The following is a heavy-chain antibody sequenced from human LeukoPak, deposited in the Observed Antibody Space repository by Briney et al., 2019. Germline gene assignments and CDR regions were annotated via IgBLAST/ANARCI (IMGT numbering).Heavy chain of an antibody. CDR3: ARSRGYCGGEAQCDFTY. D-gene: IGHD2-21*01. CDR2: ISDHESGSNE. Sequence: AGGSLRLSCAASGFTFSSYAMHWARQAPGKGLEWVALISDHESGSNEYYAASVKGRFTISRDNSRKTLSLQMNTLRIEDTAVYYCARSRGYCGGEAQCDFTYWGQGTLVTVSS. J-gene: IGHJ4*02. V-gene: IGHV3-30-3*01. CDR1: GFTFSSYA.